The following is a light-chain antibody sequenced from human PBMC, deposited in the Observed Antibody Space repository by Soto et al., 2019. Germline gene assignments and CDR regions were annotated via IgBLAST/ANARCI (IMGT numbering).Light chain of an antibody. CDR3: QQYISSPRT. CDR2: GAS. J-gene: IGKJ4*01. Sequence: EIVLTQSPGTLSLSPGERATLSCRASQSVSISYLAWYQQKPGQAPRLLIYGASSRATGIPDRFSGSGSGTDFTLTISRLEPEDFAVYYCQQYISSPRTFGGGTKVEI. V-gene: IGKV3-20*01. CDR1: QSVSISY.